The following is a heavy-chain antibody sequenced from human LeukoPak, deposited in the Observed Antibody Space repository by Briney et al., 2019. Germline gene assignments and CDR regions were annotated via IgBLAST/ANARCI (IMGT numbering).Heavy chain of an antibody. V-gene: IGHV3-9*01. Sequence: PGGSLRLSCAASGFKFDDYAMHWVRQAPGKGLEWVAGIRYNSAVKVYADSVKGRLTISRENANNSLYLQMDSLTSEDTAFYYCTKSRGEWELLDFWGHGTLVTVSS. CDR3: TKSRGEWELLDF. J-gene: IGHJ4*01. D-gene: IGHD4-23*01. CDR1: GFKFDDYA. CDR2: IRYNSAVK.